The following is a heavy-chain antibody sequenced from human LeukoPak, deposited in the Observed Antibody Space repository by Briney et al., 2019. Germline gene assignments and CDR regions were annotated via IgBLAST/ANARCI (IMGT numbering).Heavy chain of an antibody. CDR1: GFTFSSYS. CDR2: LKSDGYST. D-gene: IGHD3-3*01. V-gene: IGHV3-74*01. CDR3: ARPALEWLLYDAFDI. J-gene: IGHJ3*02. Sequence: GGSLRLSCAASGFTFSSYSMIWVRQAPGKGLVWVSRLKSDGYSTIYADSVKGRFTISRDNAKNTLYLQMNSLRAEDTAVYYCARPALEWLLYDAFDIWGQGTMVTVSS.